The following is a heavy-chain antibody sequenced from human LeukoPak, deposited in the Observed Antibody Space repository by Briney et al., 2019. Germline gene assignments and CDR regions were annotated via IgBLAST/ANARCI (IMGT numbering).Heavy chain of an antibody. J-gene: IGHJ4*02. CDR2: IRSKAYGGTT. Sequence: PGRSLRLSCTTSGFSLGDYAISWFRQAPGKGLQRVGFIRSKAYGGTTEYAASVKGRFTISRDDSKSIAYLQMNSLKTEDTAVYYCTRDPSVRGVPLWVGYWGQGTLVTVSS. V-gene: IGHV3-49*03. CDR3: TRDPSVRGVPLWVGY. D-gene: IGHD3-10*01. CDR1: GFSLGDYA.